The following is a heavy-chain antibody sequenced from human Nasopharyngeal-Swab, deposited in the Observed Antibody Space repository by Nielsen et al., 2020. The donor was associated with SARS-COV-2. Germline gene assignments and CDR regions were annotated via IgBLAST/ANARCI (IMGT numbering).Heavy chain of an antibody. Sequence: WIRQPPGKGLEWIGRIYTSGSTNYNPSLKSRVTMSVDTSKNQFSLKMSSVTAADTAVYYCARDPCAYSSSWYDDSGYFDYWGQGTLVTVSS. CDR3: ARDPCAYSSSWYDDSGYFDY. D-gene: IGHD6-13*01. CDR2: IYTSGST. J-gene: IGHJ4*02. V-gene: IGHV4-4*07.